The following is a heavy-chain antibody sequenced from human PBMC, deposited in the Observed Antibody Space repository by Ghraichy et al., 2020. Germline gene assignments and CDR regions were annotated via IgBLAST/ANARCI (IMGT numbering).Heavy chain of an antibody. Sequence: GGSLRLSCEASGFTFSNYWMTWVRQAPGKGLEWVANIKPDGSEKNYLDSVKGRFITSRDNARNSVYLHMNSLRAEATAVYYCVTTYWPDSSDYPGGQGILVTVSS. CDR2: IKPDGSEK. D-gene: IGHD3-22*01. J-gene: IGHJ4*02. CDR1: GFTFSNYW. CDR3: VTTYWPDSSDYP. V-gene: IGHV3-7*02.